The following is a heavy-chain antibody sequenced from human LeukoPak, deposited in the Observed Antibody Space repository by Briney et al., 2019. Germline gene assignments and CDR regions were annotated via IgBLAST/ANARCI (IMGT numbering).Heavy chain of an antibody. CDR3: AREVFLDSSSWYGLDY. Sequence: GRSLRLSCAASGFTFSSYGMHWVRQAPGKGLEWVAVIWYDGSNKYYADSVKGRFTISRDNSKNTLYLQMNSLRAEDTAVYYCAREVFLDSSSWYGLDYWGQGTLVTASS. V-gene: IGHV3-33*01. CDR2: IWYDGSNK. D-gene: IGHD6-13*01. CDR1: GFTFSSYG. J-gene: IGHJ4*02.